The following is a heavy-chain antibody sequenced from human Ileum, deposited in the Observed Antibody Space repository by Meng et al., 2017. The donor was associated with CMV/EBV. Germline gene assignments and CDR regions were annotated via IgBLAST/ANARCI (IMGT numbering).Heavy chain of an antibody. CDR1: GGSISGYY. CDR3: ARASPQRRFLSY. Sequence: QVQLKESGPGLVKPSETLSLTCTVSGGSISGYYWSWIRQPATKGLEWIGRVYSSGSTDYNPSLQSRVTMSVDTSRNQFSLKLTSMTAADTAVYYCARASPQRRFLSYWGQGTLVTVSS. J-gene: IGHJ4*02. CDR2: VYSSGST. V-gene: IGHV4-4*07. D-gene: IGHD3-3*01.